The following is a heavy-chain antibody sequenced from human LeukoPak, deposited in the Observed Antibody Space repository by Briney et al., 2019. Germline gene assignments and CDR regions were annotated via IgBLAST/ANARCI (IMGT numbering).Heavy chain of an antibody. V-gene: IGHV3-21*01. CDR2: ISSSRTCI. J-gene: IGHJ4*02. CDR1: GFIFTDYT. D-gene: IGHD3/OR15-3a*01. Sequence: GGCLRLSCAASGFIFTDYTMNSVRQAPGKGLELDSSISSSRTCINYVGSVKGRFTKFRGNANISLSQQMNSLSEEDTAVYFGARGHWWYDFWGGCSTCLDSWGQGALVTVSS. CDR3: ARGHWWYDFWGGCSTCLDS.